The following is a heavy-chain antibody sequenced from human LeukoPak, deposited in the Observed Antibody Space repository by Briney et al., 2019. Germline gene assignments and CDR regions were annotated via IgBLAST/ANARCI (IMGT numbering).Heavy chain of an antibody. CDR1: GFTFSSYS. Sequence: GGSLRLSWAASGFTFSSYSMNWVRQAPGKGLEWVSSISSSSSYIYYADSVKGRFTISRDNAKNSLYLQMNSLRAEDTAVYYCARGPRAAAVDYWGQGTLVTVSS. V-gene: IGHV3-21*01. J-gene: IGHJ4*02. D-gene: IGHD6-13*01. CDR2: ISSSSSYI. CDR3: ARGPRAAAVDY.